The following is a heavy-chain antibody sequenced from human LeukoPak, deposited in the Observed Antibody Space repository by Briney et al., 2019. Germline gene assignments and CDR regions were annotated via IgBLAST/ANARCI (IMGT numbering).Heavy chain of an antibody. J-gene: IGHJ3*02. D-gene: IGHD2-21*02. CDR2: VNHSGGT. Sequence: SETLSLTCAVYGETFSGYYWTWIRQPPGKGLEWIGEVNHSGGTNYNPSLKSRVTISVDTSKRQFSLKLSSVTAADTAVYYCASSCGGDCYSGGLSQTPSDGAFDIWGQGTMVTVSS. CDR1: GETFSGYY. CDR3: ASSCGGDCYSGGLSQTPSDGAFDI. V-gene: IGHV4-34*01.